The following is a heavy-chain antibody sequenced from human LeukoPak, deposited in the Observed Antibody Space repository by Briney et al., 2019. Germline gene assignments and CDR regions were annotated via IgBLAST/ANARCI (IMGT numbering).Heavy chain of an antibody. Sequence: SVKVSCKXSGGTFSSYAISWVRQAPGQGLEWMGRIIPIFGTANYSQKFQGRVTITTDESTSTAYMELSSLRSEDTAVYYCARTNWGWDWYFDLWGRGTLVTVSS. CDR3: ARTNWGWDWYFDL. CDR1: GGTFSSYA. CDR2: IIPIFGTA. V-gene: IGHV1-69*05. J-gene: IGHJ2*01. D-gene: IGHD7-27*01.